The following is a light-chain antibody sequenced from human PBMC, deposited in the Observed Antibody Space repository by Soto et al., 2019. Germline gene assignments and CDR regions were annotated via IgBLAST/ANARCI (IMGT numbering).Light chain of an antibody. V-gene: IGKV3D-20*02. CDR2: GAS. CDR1: QSVSSNY. J-gene: IGKJ1*01. Sequence: EIVLTQSPGTLSLSPGERATLSCRASQSVSSNYLTWYQQKPGQAPRLLIYGASSRATDIPARFSGSGSGTDFTLTISSLEPEDFAVYYCLQRSGWPWTFGQGTKVEIK. CDR3: LQRSGWPWT.